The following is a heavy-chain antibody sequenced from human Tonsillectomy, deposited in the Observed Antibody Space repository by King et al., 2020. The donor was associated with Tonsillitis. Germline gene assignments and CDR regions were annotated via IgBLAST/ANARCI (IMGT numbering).Heavy chain of an antibody. V-gene: IGHV4-59*01. Sequence: VQLQESGPGLVKPSETLSLTCTVSGGSISSYYWSWIRQPPGKGLEWIGYIYYSGSTNYNPSLKSRVTISVDTSKNQFSLKLSSVTAADTAVDYCAREDYYDSSGYHYTYWGQGTMVTVSS. CDR2: IYYSGST. D-gene: IGHD3-22*01. CDR3: AREDYYDSSGYHYTY. J-gene: IGHJ3*01. CDR1: GGSISSYY.